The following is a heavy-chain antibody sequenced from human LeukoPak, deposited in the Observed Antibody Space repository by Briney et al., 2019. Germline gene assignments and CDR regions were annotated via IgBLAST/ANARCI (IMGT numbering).Heavy chain of an antibody. Sequence: SETLSLTCAVDGGSFIGYYWSWIRQPPGKVLEWIGEVNHSGSTNYNPSLKSRVTISVDTSKNQFSLKLSSVTAADTDVYYCARGGGYCSGGSCYDDYWGQGTLVTVSS. J-gene: IGHJ4*02. CDR2: VNHSGST. CDR3: ARGGGYCSGGSCYDDY. V-gene: IGHV4-34*01. D-gene: IGHD2-15*01. CDR1: GGSFIGYY.